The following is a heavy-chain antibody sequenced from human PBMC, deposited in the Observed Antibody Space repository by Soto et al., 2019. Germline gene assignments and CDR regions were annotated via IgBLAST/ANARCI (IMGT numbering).Heavy chain of an antibody. V-gene: IGHV5-51*01. Sequence: GDSLKISCKGSVYSFTTYWINWVRQMPGKGLEWMGIIYPDDSEIRYSPAFQGQVTISVDKSISTAYLQWSSLKASDSAVYYCARRRGMDVWGQGTTVTVSS. CDR2: IYPDDSEI. CDR3: ARRRGMDV. CDR1: VYSFTTYW. J-gene: IGHJ6*02.